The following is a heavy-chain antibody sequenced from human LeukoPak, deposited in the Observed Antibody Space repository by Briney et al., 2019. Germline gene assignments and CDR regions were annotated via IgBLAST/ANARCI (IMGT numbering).Heavy chain of an antibody. V-gene: IGHV4-59*01. J-gene: IGHJ4*02. D-gene: IGHD1-26*01. CDR2: IYYSGST. CDR1: GGSISSYY. Sequence: PSETLSLTCTVSGGSISSYYWSWIRQPPGKGLEWIGYIYYSGSTNYNPSLKSRDTISVDTSKNQFSLKLSSVTAADTAVYYCAREFVQWEPDYWGQGTLVTVSS. CDR3: AREFVQWEPDY.